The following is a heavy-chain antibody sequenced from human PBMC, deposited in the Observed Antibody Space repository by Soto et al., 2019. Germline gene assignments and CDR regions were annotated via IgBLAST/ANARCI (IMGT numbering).Heavy chain of an antibody. D-gene: IGHD6-6*01. Sequence: SETLSLTCTVPGGSISSSSYYWGWIRQPPGKGLEWIGSIYYSGSTYYNPSLKSRVTISVDTSKNQFSLKLSSVTAADTAVYYCARPSSSSIAARPDAFEIWGQGTMVTVSS. CDR2: IYYSGST. J-gene: IGHJ3*02. CDR3: ARPSSSSIAARPDAFEI. V-gene: IGHV4-39*01. CDR1: GGSISSSSYY.